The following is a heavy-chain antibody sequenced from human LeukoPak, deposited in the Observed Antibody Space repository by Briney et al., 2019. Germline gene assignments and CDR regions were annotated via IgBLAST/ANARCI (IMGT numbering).Heavy chain of an antibody. J-gene: IGHJ4*02. CDR2: INHSGST. V-gene: IGHV4-34*01. D-gene: IGHD6-13*01. CDR3: ARVGAAAGNDY. CDR1: GGSFSGYY. Sequence: SETLSLTCAVYGGSFSGYYWSWIRQPPGKGLEWIGEINHSGSTNYNPPLKSRVTISVDTSKNQFSLKLSSVTAADTAVYYCARVGAAAGNDYWGQGTLVTVSS.